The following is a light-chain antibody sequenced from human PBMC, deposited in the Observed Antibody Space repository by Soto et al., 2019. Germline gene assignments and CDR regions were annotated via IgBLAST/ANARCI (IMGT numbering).Light chain of an antibody. CDR3: QQSSNWPLT. CDR1: QSVSSY. Sequence: EIVLTQSPATLSLSPGXRATLSCRASQSVSSYLAWYQQKPGQAPRLLIYDASNRATGIPARFSGSGSGTDFTLPISSLEPEDFAVYYCQQSSNWPLTFGGGTKVDIK. CDR2: DAS. V-gene: IGKV3-11*01. J-gene: IGKJ4*01.